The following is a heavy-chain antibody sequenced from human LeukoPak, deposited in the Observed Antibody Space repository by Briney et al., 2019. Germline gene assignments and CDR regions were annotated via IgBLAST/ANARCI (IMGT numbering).Heavy chain of an antibody. V-gene: IGHV4-31*03. J-gene: IGHJ4*02. CDR2: IYYSGST. D-gene: IGHD5-18*01. CDR1: GGSISSGGYY. CDR3: ARGWLHFDY. Sequence: SETLSLTCTVSGGSISSGGYYWSWVRQHPGKGLEWIGYIYYSGSTYYNPSLESRITISVDTSKNQFSLKLSSVTAADTAVYYCARGWLHFDYWGQGTLVTVSS.